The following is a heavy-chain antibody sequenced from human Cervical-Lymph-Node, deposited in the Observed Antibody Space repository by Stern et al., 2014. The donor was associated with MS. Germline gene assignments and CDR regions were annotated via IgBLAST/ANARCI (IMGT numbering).Heavy chain of an antibody. CDR1: GFTFSHYP. J-gene: IGHJ3*02. CDR2: ITYDGSNI. D-gene: IGHD3-10*01. CDR3: VRDPGEYAFDI. V-gene: IGHV3-30*04. Sequence: VQLVQSGGGVVQPGRSLRLSCAASGFTFSHYPMHWVRQAPGKGLEWVAVITYDGSNIYHADSVKGRFTISRDNSKNTLYLQMNSLRVEDTALYYCVRDPGEYAFDIWGQGTMVTVSS.